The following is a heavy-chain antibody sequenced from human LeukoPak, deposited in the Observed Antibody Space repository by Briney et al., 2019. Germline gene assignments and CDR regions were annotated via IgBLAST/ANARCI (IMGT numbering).Heavy chain of an antibody. CDR3: ARNYDFWSGYLDY. V-gene: IGHV4-59*01. CDR2: IHYSGST. J-gene: IGHJ4*02. D-gene: IGHD3-3*01. CDR1: GGSISNYY. Sequence: SETLSLTCTVSGGSISNYYWSWIRQPPGRGLEWIGYIHYSGSTNNNPSLKSRVTISVDTSKNQFSLKLTSVTAADTAVYYCARNYDFWSGYLDYWGQGTLVTVSS.